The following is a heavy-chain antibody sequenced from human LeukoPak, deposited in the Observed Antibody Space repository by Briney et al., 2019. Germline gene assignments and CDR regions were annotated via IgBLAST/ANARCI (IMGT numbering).Heavy chain of an antibody. Sequence: PSETLSLTCAVSGYSISSGYSWAWLRQPPGKGLEWVATFSYSGSTFYTPSLKSRLTISIDTSKNQFSLKLRSVTAADTAVYYCAREFFEWSRHNWFDPCGQGTQVTVSA. D-gene: IGHD3-3*01. J-gene: IGHJ5*02. CDR3: AREFFEWSRHNWFDP. CDR2: FSYSGST. V-gene: IGHV4-38-2*02. CDR1: GYSISSGYS.